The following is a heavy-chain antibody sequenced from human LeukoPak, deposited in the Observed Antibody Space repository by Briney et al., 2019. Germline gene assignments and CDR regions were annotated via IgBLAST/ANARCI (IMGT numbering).Heavy chain of an antibody. D-gene: IGHD2-8*02. CDR1: SGSISSYY. J-gene: IGHJ4*02. Sequence: ASETLSLTCTVSSGSISSYYWTGIRQPPGKGLEWIGYIFYTGSTNYNPSLKSRVTMSVDTSKNQFSLKLNSVTAADTAVYYCARTGGTIDYWGQGTLVTVSS. CDR3: ARTGGTIDY. V-gene: IGHV4-59*08. CDR2: IFYTGST.